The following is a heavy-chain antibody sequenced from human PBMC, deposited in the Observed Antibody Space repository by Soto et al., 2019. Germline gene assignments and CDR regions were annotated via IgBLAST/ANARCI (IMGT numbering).Heavy chain of an antibody. CDR2: ISYSGRT. D-gene: IGHD4-17*01. Sequence: SETLSLTCTVSGASIITDNYFWVWIRQSPRRGLELIGSISYSGRTYDNPSLQSRVTISIDASKNQFSLKLTSVTTADTAVYYCARRRESDYVGNHHPYYFDRWGQGALVTLYS. CDR1: GASIITDNYF. J-gene: IGHJ4*02. V-gene: IGHV4-39*01. CDR3: ARRRESDYVGNHHPYYFDR.